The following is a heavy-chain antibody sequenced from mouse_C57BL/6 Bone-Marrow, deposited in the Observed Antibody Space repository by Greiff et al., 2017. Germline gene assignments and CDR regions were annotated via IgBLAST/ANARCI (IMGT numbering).Heavy chain of an antibody. CDR2: IWTGGGT. CDR3: ARRGDYDGYAMDY. J-gene: IGHJ4*01. V-gene: IGHV2-9-1*01. D-gene: IGHD2-4*01. CDR1: GFSLTSYA. Sequence: VQLQQSGPGLVAPSPSLSITCTVSGFSLTSYAISWVRQPPGKGLEWLGVIWTGGGTNYNSALKSRLSISKDNSKSQVFLKMNSLQTDDTARYYCARRGDYDGYAMDYWGQGTSVTVSS.